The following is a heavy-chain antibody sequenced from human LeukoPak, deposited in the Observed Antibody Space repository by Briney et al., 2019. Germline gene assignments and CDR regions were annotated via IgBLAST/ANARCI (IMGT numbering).Heavy chain of an antibody. CDR1: GFTFISYV. CDR2: ISGSGGHT. CDR3: AKFCYHSNYDRYLDFNC. D-gene: IGHD3-22*01. V-gene: IGHV3-23*01. Sequence: GGSLRLSCASGGFTFISYVMGWLGQAPGKGPEWVSSISGSGGHTYFADSVKGPFTISRDNSKNTLDLQMNSLKVEDTAVYYCAKFCYHSNYDRYLDFNCWGQGTLVTVSS. J-gene: IGHJ4*02.